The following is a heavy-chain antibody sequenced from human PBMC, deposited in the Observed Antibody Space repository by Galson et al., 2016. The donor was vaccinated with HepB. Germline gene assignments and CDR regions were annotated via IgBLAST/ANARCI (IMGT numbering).Heavy chain of an antibody. CDR3: ARDFSGTYYYFNN. J-gene: IGHJ4*02. CDR2: IGGRDGGT. D-gene: IGHD1-26*01. V-gene: IGHV3-23*02. Sequence: SLRLSCAASGFTFSRSAMTWFRQVPGKGLEWVSSIGGRDGGTFYRDSVKGRFTISRDNSKKTLFLQMSSLRAEDTAVYYCARDFSGTYYYFNNWGQGTLVTVSS. CDR1: GFTFSRSA.